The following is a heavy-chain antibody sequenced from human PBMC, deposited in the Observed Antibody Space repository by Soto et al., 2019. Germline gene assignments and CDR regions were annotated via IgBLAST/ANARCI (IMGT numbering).Heavy chain of an antibody. CDR3: AHTVTTLRRFDP. J-gene: IGHJ5*02. V-gene: IGHV2-5*02. D-gene: IGHD1-1*01. Sequence: QITLKESGPTLVKPTQTLTLTCTFSGFSLTTSGVGVGWIRQPPGKAPECLALIYGDDDQRYSTSLRSRLTIDKDTSKNQVVLTLRHVDPVDTATYYCAHTVTTLRRFDPRGQGALVTVSS. CDR2: IYGDDDQ. CDR1: GFSLTTSGVG.